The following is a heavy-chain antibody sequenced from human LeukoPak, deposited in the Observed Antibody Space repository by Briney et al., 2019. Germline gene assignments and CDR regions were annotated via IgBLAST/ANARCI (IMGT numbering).Heavy chain of an antibody. CDR1: GGSISSYY. D-gene: IGHD3-22*01. Sequence: SETLSLTCTVSGGSISSYYWSWIRQPPGKGLEWIGYIYYSGSTNYNPPLKSRVTISVDTSKNQFSLKLSSVTAADTAVYYCARVKWVYYFDYWGQGTLVTVSS. V-gene: IGHV4-59*01. CDR3: ARVKWVYYFDY. CDR2: IYYSGST. J-gene: IGHJ4*02.